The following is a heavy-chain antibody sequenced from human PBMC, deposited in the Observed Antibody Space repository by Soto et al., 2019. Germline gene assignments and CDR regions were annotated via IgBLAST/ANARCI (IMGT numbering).Heavy chain of an antibody. CDR1: GYTFTTYG. J-gene: IGHJ4*02. V-gene: IGHV1-18*01. CDR3: ARDPSPWVGYDY. Sequence: QVQLVQSGAAVKKPGASVKVSCKASGYTFTTYGISWVRKAPGQGLEGMGWISANNGHTNYAQKLQGRVTMTTDTSTSTTYMELRSLRSDDTAVYYCARDPSPWVGYDYWGQGTLVTVSS. CDR2: ISANNGHT. D-gene: IGHD3-10*01.